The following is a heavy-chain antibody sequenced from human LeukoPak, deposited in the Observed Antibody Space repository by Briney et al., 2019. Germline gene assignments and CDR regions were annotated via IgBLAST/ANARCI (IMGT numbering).Heavy chain of an antibody. V-gene: IGHV1-69*13. Sequence: SVKVSCKASGGTFSSYAISWVRQAPGQGLEWMGGIIPIFGTANYAQNFQGRVTITADESTSTAYMELSSLRSEDTAVYYCARPRAMRLTDAFDIWGQGTMVTVSS. CDR3: ARPRAMRLTDAFDI. D-gene: IGHD2-2*01. CDR1: GGTFSSYA. J-gene: IGHJ3*02. CDR2: IIPIFGTA.